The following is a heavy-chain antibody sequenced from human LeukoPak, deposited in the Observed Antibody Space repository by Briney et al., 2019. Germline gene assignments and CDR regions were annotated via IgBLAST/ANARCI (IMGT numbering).Heavy chain of an antibody. D-gene: IGHD1-1*01. CDR2: IIPILGIA. CDR3: ARDWNGVFNY. CDR1: GGTFSSYT. V-gene: IGHV1-69*04. Sequence: ASVKVSCKASGGTFSSYTISWVRQAPGQGLEWMGRIIPILGIANYAQKLQGRVTITADKSTSTAYMELSSLRSEDTAAYYCARDWNGVFNYWGQGTLVTVSS. J-gene: IGHJ4*02.